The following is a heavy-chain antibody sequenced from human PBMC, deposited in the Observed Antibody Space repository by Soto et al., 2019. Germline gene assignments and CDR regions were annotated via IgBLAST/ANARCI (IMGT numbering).Heavy chain of an antibody. J-gene: IGHJ6*02. D-gene: IGHD6-19*01. CDR2: IIPIFGTA. V-gene: IGHV1-69*13. Sequence: ASVKVSCKASGGTFSSYAISWVRQAPGQGLEWMGGIIPIFGTANYAQKFQGRVTITADESTSTAYMELSSMRSEDTAVYYCARDNLGWAVAGIGNYYGMDVWGQGTTVTVSS. CDR3: ARDNLGWAVAGIGNYYGMDV. CDR1: GGTFSSYA.